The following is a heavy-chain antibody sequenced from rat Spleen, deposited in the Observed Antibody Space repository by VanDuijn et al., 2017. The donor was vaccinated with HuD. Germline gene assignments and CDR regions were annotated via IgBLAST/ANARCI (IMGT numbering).Heavy chain of an antibody. D-gene: IGHD1-1*01. CDR1: GFTFSDYN. Sequence: EVQLVESGGGLVQPGRSLKLSCAASGFTFSDYNMAWVRQAPKKGLEWVATISYDGSTTYYRDSVKGRFTISRHNAKSTLYLQMDSLRSEDTATYYCARHEDYSGLDYWGQGVMVTVSS. J-gene: IGHJ2*01. V-gene: IGHV5-7*01. CDR3: ARHEDYSGLDY. CDR2: ISYDGSTT.